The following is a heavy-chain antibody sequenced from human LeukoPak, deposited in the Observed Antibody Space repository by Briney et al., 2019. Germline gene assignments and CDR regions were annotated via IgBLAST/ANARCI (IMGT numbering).Heavy chain of an antibody. J-gene: IGHJ6*02. CDR2: ISGSGSYT. CDR1: GFSSGSSA. CDR3: ATRSFYYGMDV. Sequence: GGSLRVSCAASGFSSGSSALGWVRQAPGKGLEWVSSISGSGSYTYYADSVKGRFTISRDNSKNTVYLQMNSLRDEDTAIYYCATRSFYYGMDVWGQGTTVTVSS. V-gene: IGHV3-23*01.